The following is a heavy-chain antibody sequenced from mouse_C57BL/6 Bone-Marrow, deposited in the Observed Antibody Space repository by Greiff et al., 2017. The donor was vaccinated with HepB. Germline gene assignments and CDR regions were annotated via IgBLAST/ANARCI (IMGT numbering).Heavy chain of an antibody. V-gene: IGHV5-6*03. CDR1: GFTFSSYG. D-gene: IGHD2-14*01. CDR2: ISSGGSYT. Sequence: EVKLMESGGGLVKPGGSLKLSCAASGFTFSSYGMSWVRQTPDKRLEWVATISSGGSYTYYPDSVKGRFTISRDNAKNTLYLQMSSLKSEDTAMYYCARYEAWFAYWGQGTLVTVSA. CDR3: ARYEAWFAY. J-gene: IGHJ3*01.